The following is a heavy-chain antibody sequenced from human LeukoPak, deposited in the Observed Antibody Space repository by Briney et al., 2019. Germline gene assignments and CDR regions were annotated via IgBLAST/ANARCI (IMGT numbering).Heavy chain of an antibody. V-gene: IGHV4-38-2*01. CDR3: ALTLWLSLQPVFDY. Sequence: SETLSLTCAVSGYSISSGYYWGWIRQPPGKGLEWIGSVYHSGSTYSNPSLRSRVTISVDTSKNQFSLKLSSVTAADTAVYYCALTLWLSLQPVFDYWCQGVLVTVSS. CDR1: GYSISSGYY. CDR2: VYHSGST. D-gene: IGHD3-22*01. J-gene: IGHJ4*02.